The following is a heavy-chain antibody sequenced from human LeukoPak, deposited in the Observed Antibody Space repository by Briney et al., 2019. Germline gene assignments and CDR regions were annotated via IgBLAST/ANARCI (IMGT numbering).Heavy chain of an antibody. CDR1: NGSVGYYY. Sequence: TSETLSLTCAVSNGSVGYYYWXXXXXPPXXXXXXIGYIYXXAGNNYNPSLKSRPTISLDMSRNQLSLRLTSVTAADTAVYYCARGGSSQGSTPKQYFYYMNVWGRGTTVSVSS. CDR3: ARGGSSQGSTPKQYFYYMNV. D-gene: IGHD6-13*01. V-gene: IGHV4-59*02. J-gene: IGHJ6*03. CDR2: IYXXAGN.